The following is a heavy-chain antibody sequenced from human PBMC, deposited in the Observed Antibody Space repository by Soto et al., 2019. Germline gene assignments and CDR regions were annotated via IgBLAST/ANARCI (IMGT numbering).Heavy chain of an antibody. CDR3: ASIWERDAFDI. V-gene: IGHV3-30-3*01. Sequence: PGGSLRLSCAASGFTFSSYAMHWVRQAPGKGLEWVAVISYDGSNKYYADSVKGRFTISRDNSKNTLYLQMNSLRAEDTAVYYCASIWERDAFDIWGQGTMVTGSS. CDR2: ISYDGSNK. D-gene: IGHD1-26*01. J-gene: IGHJ3*02. CDR1: GFTFSSYA.